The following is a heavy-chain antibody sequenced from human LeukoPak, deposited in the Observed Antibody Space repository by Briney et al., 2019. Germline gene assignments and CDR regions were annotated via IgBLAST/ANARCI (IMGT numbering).Heavy chain of an antibody. J-gene: IGHJ4*02. CDR3: ARDRGYCSSTSCYRYFDY. Sequence: TSETLSLTCTVSGGSISSGGYYWSWIRQPPGKGLEWIGYIYHSGSTYYNPSLKSRVTISVDRSKNQFSLKLSSVTAADTAVYYCARDRGYCSSTSCYRYFDYWGQGTLVTVSS. V-gene: IGHV4-30-2*01. CDR1: GGSISSGGYY. CDR2: IYHSGST. D-gene: IGHD2-2*02.